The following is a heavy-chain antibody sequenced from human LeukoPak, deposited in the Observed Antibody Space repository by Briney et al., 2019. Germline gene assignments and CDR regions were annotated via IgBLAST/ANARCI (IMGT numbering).Heavy chain of an antibody. CDR1: GHTFTSYG. J-gene: IGHJ4*02. V-gene: IGHV1-18*01. CDR3: ARGWAYCGGDCYSGLDY. CDR2: ISAYNGNT. Sequence: ASVKVSCKASGHTFTSYGISWVRQAPGQGLEWMGWISAYNGNTNYAQKLQGRVTMTTDTSTSTAYMELRSLRSDDTAVYYCARGWAYCGGDCYSGLDYWGQGTLVTVSS. D-gene: IGHD2-21*02.